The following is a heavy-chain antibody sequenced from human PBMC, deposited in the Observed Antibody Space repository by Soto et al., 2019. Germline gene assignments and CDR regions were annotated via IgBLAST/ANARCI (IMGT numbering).Heavy chain of an antibody. J-gene: IGHJ4*02. CDR3: AKDKPGTTSFDY. V-gene: IGHV3-23*01. CDR1: GFSISRNA. Sequence: GGSLRLSCVASGFSISRNAMYWVRQAPGKGLEWVSGISERGDTTHYADSVKGRFAISRDTSKSTLYLQLNTLRADDTAVYYCAKDKPGTTSFDYWGQGTLVTVSS. D-gene: IGHD1-1*01. CDR2: ISERGDTT.